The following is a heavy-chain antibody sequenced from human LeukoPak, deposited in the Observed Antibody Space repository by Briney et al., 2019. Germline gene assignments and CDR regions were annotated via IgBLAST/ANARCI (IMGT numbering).Heavy chain of an antibody. CDR1: GFTFSSYA. Sequence: GGSLRLSCAASGFTFSSYAMHWVRQAPGKGLEWVAVISYDGSNKYYADSVKGRFTISRDNSKNTLYLQMNSLRAEDTAVYYCAREWIQSGYYYYGMDVWGQGTTVTVSS. CDR2: ISYDGSNK. J-gene: IGHJ6*02. D-gene: IGHD5-12*01. V-gene: IGHV3-30*07. CDR3: AREWIQSGYYYYGMDV.